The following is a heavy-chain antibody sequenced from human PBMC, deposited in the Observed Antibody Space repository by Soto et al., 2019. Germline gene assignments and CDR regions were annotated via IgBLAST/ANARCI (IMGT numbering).Heavy chain of an antibody. CDR3: ARSASDYGGNSFPDY. CDR1: GFTFSSYG. CDR2: IWYDGSNK. Sequence: PGGSLRLSCAASGFTFSSYGMHWVRQAPGKGLEWVAVIWYDGSNKYYADSVKGRFTISRDNSKNTLYLQMNSLRAEDTAVYYCARSASDYGGNSFPDYWGQGTLVTVSS. J-gene: IGHJ4*02. D-gene: IGHD4-17*01. V-gene: IGHV3-33*01.